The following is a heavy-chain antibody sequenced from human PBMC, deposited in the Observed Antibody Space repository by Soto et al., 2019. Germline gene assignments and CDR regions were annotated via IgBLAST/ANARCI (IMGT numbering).Heavy chain of an antibody. V-gene: IGHV1-8*01. CDR3: ARRAETTGWNGFGADKYYFDF. J-gene: IGHJ4*02. D-gene: IGHD1-1*01. Sequence: SVNVSCAAPGYSFTRYDIYWIRSATVQGIEWMGGLNPDTGNSGYTQKIQGGVTVTSDTTINTDNTEQSSLRSENTAVYDCARRAETTGWNGFGADKYYFDFWGQGTLVTVSS. CDR2: LNPDTGNS. CDR1: GYSFTRYD.